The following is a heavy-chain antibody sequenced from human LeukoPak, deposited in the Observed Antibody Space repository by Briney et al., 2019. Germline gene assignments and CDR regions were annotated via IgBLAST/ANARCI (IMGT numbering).Heavy chain of an antibody. CDR2: IYSGGST. CDR3: ARDYQSWGYFGY. D-gene: IGHD3-16*01. V-gene: IGHV3-66*01. J-gene: IGHJ4*02. CDR1: GFTVSSNY. Sequence: GGSLRLSCAASGFTVSSNYMSWVRQAPGKGLEWVSVIYSGGSTYYADSVKGRFTISRDNSKNTLYLQMNSLRAEDTAVYYCARDYQSWGYFGYWGQGTLVTVSS.